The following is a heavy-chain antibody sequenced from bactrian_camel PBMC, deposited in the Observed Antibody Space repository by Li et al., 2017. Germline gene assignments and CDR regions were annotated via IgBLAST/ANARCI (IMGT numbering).Heavy chain of an antibody. D-gene: IGHD1*01. CDR3: AFVRAYSEPPCPRDYVF. Sequence: HVQLVESGGGLVQPGGSLRLSCATSAFSLGTYWMYWVRQVPGKGLEWVSGINSGGGSTYYADSVKGRFTISTDNANDTTYLQMNNLEPEDTAMYYCAFVRAYSEPPCPRDYVFWGQGTQVTVS. CDR2: INSGGGST. J-gene: IGHJ4*01. V-gene: IGHV3S1*01. CDR1: AFSLGTYW.